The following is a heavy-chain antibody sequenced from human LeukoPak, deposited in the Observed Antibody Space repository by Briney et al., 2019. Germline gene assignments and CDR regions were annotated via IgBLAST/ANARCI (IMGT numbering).Heavy chain of an antibody. J-gene: IGHJ4*02. CDR1: GFTFSSYE. D-gene: IGHD2-2*01. CDR2: ISSSGSTI. V-gene: IGHV3-48*03. Sequence: GGSLRLSCAASGFTFSSYEMNWVRQAPGKGLEWVSYISSSGSTIYYADSVKGRFTISRDNAKNSLYLQMNSLRAEDTAIYYCASPSDYFDYWGQGTLVTVSS. CDR3: ASPSDYFDY.